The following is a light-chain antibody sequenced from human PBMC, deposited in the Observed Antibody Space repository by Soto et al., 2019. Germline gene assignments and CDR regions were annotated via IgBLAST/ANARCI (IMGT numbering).Light chain of an antibody. Sequence: QSALTQPLSVSAAPGQNVTISCSGSASNIGNNYVSWYQQLPGTAPKLLIYDNDQRPSGIPDRFSASKSGTSATLGITGLQTGDEADYYCETWDTSLTSGVIVFGTGTKVTVL. CDR2: DND. CDR1: ASNIGNNY. J-gene: IGLJ1*01. CDR3: ETWDTSLTSGVIV. V-gene: IGLV1-51*01.